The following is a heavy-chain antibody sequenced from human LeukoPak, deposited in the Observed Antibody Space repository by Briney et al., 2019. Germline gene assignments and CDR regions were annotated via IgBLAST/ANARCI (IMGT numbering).Heavy chain of an antibody. V-gene: IGHV3-48*04. CDR3: ARARGDKWELPLVFDY. Sequence: GGSLRLSCAASGFAFSNYGMNWVRQAPGKGLEWVSGITGSGSTTYYADSVKGRFTISRDNAKNSLYLQMNSLRAEDTAMYYCARARGDKWELPLVFDYWGQGTLVTVSS. D-gene: IGHD1-26*01. CDR1: GFAFSNYG. J-gene: IGHJ4*02. CDR2: ITGSGSTT.